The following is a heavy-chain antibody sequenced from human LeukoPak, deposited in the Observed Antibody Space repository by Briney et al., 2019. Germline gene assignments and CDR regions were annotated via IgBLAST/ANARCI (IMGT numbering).Heavy chain of an antibody. Sequence: SVKVSCKASGGTFSSYAISWVRQAPGQGLEWMGGIIPIFGTANYAQKFQGRVTITADESTSTAYMELSSLRSGDTAVYYCARKSEYYYDSSGYLRLDYWGQGTLVTVSS. V-gene: IGHV1-69*13. CDR2: IIPIFGTA. D-gene: IGHD3-22*01. CDR3: ARKSEYYYDSSGYLRLDY. CDR1: GGTFSSYA. J-gene: IGHJ4*02.